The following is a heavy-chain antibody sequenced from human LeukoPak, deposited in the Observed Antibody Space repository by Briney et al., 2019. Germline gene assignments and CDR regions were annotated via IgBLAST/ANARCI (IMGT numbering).Heavy chain of an antibody. J-gene: IGHJ3*02. CDR2: IYYSGST. CDR1: GGPISSGDYY. CDR3: ARVEGIVVVVAATPIHHAFDI. D-gene: IGHD2-15*01. Sequence: PSETLSLTCTVSGGPISSGDYYWSWIRQPPGKGLEWIGYIYYSGSTYYNPSLKSRVTISVDTSKNQFSLKLSSVTAADTAVYYCARVEGIVVVVAATPIHHAFDIWGQGTMVTVSS. V-gene: IGHV4-30-4*01.